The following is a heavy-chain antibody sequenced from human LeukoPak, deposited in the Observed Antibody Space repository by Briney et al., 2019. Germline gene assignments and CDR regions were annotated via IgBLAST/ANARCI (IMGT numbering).Heavy chain of an antibody. CDR1: GGTFSSYA. V-gene: IGHV1-69*13. J-gene: IGHJ5*02. Sequence: ASVKVSCKASGGTFSSYAISWVRQAPGQGLEWMGGTIPLFGTANYAQKFQGRVTITADESTGTAYMELSSLRSEDTAVYYCARDRPGRYCSTISCYSASPFDPWGQGTLVTVSS. D-gene: IGHD2-2*02. CDR3: ARDRPGRYCSTISCYSASPFDP. CDR2: TIPLFGTA.